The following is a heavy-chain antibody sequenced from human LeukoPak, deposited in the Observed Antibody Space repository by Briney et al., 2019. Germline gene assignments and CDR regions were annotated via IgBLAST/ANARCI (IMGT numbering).Heavy chain of an antibody. CDR1: SFTFYGYA. J-gene: IGHJ6*02. D-gene: IGHD1-26*01. Sequence: AGYLTFTSAASSFTFYGYAMVWLPQAPGKGRVGMAVISYDGNNTSYAVSVKGRFTISRDNSKYTLYLQMNSLRAEDTAVYYCARDGFLVNATSYYYYGMDVWGQGTTVTVSS. CDR3: ARDGFLVNATSYYYYGMDV. CDR2: ISYDGNNT. V-gene: IGHV3-30-3*01.